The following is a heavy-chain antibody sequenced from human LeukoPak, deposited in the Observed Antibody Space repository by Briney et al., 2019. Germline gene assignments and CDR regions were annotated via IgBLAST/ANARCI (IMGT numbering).Heavy chain of an antibody. J-gene: IGHJ4*02. CDR3: ARGRYSGGWYYSDY. D-gene: IGHD6-19*01. Sequence: GGSLRLSCAASGFTFSSYEMNWVRQAPGKGLEWISYISSGGGTIYYADSVKGRFTISRDNAKNSLYLQMNILTAADTAVYYCARGRYSGGWYYSDYWAQGTLVTVSS. V-gene: IGHV3-48*03. CDR2: ISSGGGTI. CDR1: GFTFSSYE.